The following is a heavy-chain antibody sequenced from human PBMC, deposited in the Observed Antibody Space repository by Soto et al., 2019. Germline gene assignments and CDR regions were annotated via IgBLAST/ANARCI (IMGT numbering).Heavy chain of an antibody. J-gene: IGHJ5*01. Sequence: QVQLQESGPGLVKPSETLSLTCTVSGGSISSYYWSWIRQPPGKGLEWIGFIFYSGHTRYNPSIKGRVTISIDTSEYQFSLKLNSVTAADTAVYYCASMIGDPVLSFDSWGQGTLVAVSS. CDR1: GGSISSYY. D-gene: IGHD3-10*02. CDR3: ASMIGDPVLSFDS. V-gene: IGHV4-59*01. CDR2: IFYSGHT.